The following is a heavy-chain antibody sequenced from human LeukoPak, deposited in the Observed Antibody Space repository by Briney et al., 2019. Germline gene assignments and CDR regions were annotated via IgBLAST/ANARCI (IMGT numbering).Heavy chain of an antibody. V-gene: IGHV1-46*01. D-gene: IGHD3-3*01. CDR3: ARDQTIFGVVTDAFDI. CDR1: GYTFTSYY. CDR2: INPSGGST. Sequence: ASVKVSCKASGYTFTSYYMHWVRQAPGQGLEWMGIINPSGGSTSYAQKFQGRVTMTRDTSTSTVYMELSSLRSEDTAVYYCARDQTIFGVVTDAFDIWGQGTMVTVSS. J-gene: IGHJ3*02.